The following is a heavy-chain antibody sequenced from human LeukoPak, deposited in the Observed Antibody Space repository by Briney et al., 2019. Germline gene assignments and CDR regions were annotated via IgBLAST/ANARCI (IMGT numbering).Heavy chain of an antibody. Sequence: SETLSLTCAVYGGSFSGYYWSWIRQPPGKGLEWIGEINHSGSTNYNPSLKSRVTISVDTSKNQFSLKLSSVTAADTAVYYCANFWSSIAAAGLHRIGYFQHWGQGTLVTVSS. CDR1: GGSFSGYY. CDR3: ANFWSSIAAAGLHRIGYFQH. V-gene: IGHV4-34*01. CDR2: INHSGST. J-gene: IGHJ1*01. D-gene: IGHD6-13*01.